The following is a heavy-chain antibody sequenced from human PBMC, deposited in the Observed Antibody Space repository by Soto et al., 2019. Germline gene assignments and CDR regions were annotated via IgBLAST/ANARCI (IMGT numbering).Heavy chain of an antibody. CDR1: GGTFSSYA. D-gene: IGHD6-19*01. CDR2: IIPIFGTA. CDR3: ATEAEAGTLDY. V-gene: IGHV1-69*01. J-gene: IGHJ4*02. Sequence: QVQLVQSGAEVKKPGSSVKVSCKASGGTFSSYAISWVRQAPGQGLEWMGGIIPIFGTANYAHKFQGRVTITADESTRTADMELSSLRSEDTAVYYCATEAEAGTLDYWGQGTLVTVSS.